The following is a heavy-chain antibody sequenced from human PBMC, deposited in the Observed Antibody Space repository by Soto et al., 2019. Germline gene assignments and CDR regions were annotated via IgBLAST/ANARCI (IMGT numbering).Heavy chain of an antibody. CDR3: ARGGGAAADFDY. J-gene: IGHJ4*02. CDR1: EFIFSDYY. D-gene: IGHD6-13*01. V-gene: IGHV3-11*06. CDR2: ISSSSSYT. Sequence: GGSLRLSCAASEFIFSDYYMSWIRQAPGKGLEWVSYISSSSSYTSYADPVKGRFTISRDNAKNSLYLQMNSLRAEDTAVYYCARGGGAAADFDYWGQGTLVTVSS.